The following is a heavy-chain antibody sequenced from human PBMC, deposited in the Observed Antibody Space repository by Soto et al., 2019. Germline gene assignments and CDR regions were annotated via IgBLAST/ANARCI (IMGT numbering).Heavy chain of an antibody. CDR1: GGTFSSYA. J-gene: IGHJ6*02. D-gene: IGHD6-6*01. CDR3: ARGTLGSSSWGSRYYYYYGMDV. Sequence: SVKVSCKASGGTFSSYAISWVRQAPGQGLEWMGGIIPIFGTANYAQKFQGRVTITADESTSTAYMELSSLRSEDTAVYYCARGTLGSSSWGSRYYYYYGMDVWGQGTTVTVSS. V-gene: IGHV1-69*13. CDR2: IIPIFGTA.